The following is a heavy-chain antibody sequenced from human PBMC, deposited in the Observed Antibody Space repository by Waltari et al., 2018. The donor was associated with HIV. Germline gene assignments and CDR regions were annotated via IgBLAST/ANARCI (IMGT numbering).Heavy chain of an antibody. Sequence: QVQLQESGPGLVKPSETLSLTCTVYGGSISTYYWSWIRQPPGKGLEWIGYINYSGSTNYNPCLESRFAMSGGTSNNQCSRKLSSVTAADTAVYYWAREGDLWSGRSYYYYGMDVWGQGTTVTVSS. V-gene: IGHV4-59*01. J-gene: IGHJ6*02. CDR2: INYSGST. CDR1: GGSISTYY. CDR3: AREGDLWSGRSYYYYGMDV. D-gene: IGHD3-3*01.